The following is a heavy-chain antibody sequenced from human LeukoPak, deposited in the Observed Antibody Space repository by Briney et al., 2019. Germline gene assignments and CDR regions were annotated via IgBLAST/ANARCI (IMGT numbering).Heavy chain of an antibody. Sequence: PSETLSLTCAVSGYSIRSGDYWGWIRHSPGKGLEWIGIIYHSGSTHYNPSLKSRVTISVDASKNQFSLMLSSGSAADAAVYYCARNRALTTAPDFDHWGQGTLVTVSS. CDR3: ARNRALTTAPDFDH. CDR1: GYSIRSGDY. CDR2: IYHSGST. J-gene: IGHJ4*02. V-gene: IGHV4-38-2*01. D-gene: IGHD4-11*01.